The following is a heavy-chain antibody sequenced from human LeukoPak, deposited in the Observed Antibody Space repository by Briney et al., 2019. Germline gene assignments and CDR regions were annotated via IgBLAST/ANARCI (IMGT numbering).Heavy chain of an antibody. J-gene: IGHJ6*04. CDR3: ARGGYSYGVNYYYGVDV. D-gene: IGHD5-18*01. CDR1: GGSISSYY. CDR2: IYYSGNT. Sequence: SETLSLTCTVSGGSISSYYWSWIRQPPGKGLEWIGYIYYSGNTNYNPSLKSRVTISVDTSKNQFSLKLSSVTAADTAVYYCARGGYSYGVNYYYGVDVWGKGTTVTVSS. V-gene: IGHV4-59*01.